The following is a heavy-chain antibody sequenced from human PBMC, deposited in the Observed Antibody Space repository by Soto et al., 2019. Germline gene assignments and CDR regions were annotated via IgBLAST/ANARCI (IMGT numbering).Heavy chain of an antibody. CDR2: ISGDGGST. D-gene: IGHD3-10*01. CDR3: GKDRRLGEISSSNWFDP. V-gene: IGHV3-23*01. J-gene: IGHJ5*02. CDR1: GFTFSNYA. Sequence: EVQLLESGGGLVQPGGSLRLSCAASGFTFSNYAMTWVRQAPGKGLEWVSAISGDGGSTYYVDSVKGRFIISRDNFKNTLYLQMNSLRAEDTALYYCGKDRRLGEISSSNWFDPWGQGTLVTVSS.